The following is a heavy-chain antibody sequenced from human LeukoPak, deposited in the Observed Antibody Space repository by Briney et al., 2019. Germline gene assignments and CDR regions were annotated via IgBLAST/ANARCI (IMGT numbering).Heavy chain of an antibody. Sequence: GGSLRLSCAASGFTFSSYWMSWVRQAPGKGLEWVANIKEDGSEKYYVDSVKGRFTISRDNAKNSLYLQMNSLSAEDTAVYYCARDQAFWSGYPAGGDYWGQGTLVTVSS. V-gene: IGHV3-7*01. CDR3: ARDQAFWSGYPAGGDY. CDR1: GFTFSSYW. D-gene: IGHD3-3*01. J-gene: IGHJ4*02. CDR2: IKEDGSEK.